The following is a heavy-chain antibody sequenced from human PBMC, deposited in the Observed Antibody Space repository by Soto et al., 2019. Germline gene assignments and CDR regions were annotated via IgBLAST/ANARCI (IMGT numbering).Heavy chain of an antibody. CDR3: ARDFYGGTSSGYYYYGMDV. Sequence: SETLSLTCSVSGGSISSGDYYWSWIRQHPGKGLEWIGYIYHSGSAYYNPSLKSRLKMSVDTSKNQFSLNLTSVTAADTAVYYCARDFYGGTSSGYYYYGMDVWGQGTTVTVSS. J-gene: IGHJ6*02. V-gene: IGHV4-31*03. CDR2: IYHSGSA. D-gene: IGHD3-22*01. CDR1: GGSISSGDYY.